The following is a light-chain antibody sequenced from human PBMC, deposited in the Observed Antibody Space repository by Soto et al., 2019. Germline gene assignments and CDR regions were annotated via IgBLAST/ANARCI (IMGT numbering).Light chain of an antibody. CDR2: GAS. V-gene: IGKV3-20*01. Sequence: FVFRKSPGTLYLHPGERATLSCRASQSVSNNYLAWYQQKPGQAPRLLIYGASNRATGIPDRFSGSGSGTDFTLTSSRLEPEDFAVYYCQQYCSSGTFGQGTKVDI. CDR1: QSVSNNY. CDR3: QQYCSSGT. J-gene: IGKJ1*01.